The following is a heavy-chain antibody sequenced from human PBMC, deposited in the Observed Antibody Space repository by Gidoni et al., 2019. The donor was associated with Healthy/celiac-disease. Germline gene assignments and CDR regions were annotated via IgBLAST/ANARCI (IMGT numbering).Heavy chain of an antibody. Sequence: EVQLVESGGGLVKPGGSLRLSCAASGFTFGNAWMSWVRQAPGKGLEWVGRIKSKTDGGTTDYAAPVKGRFTISRDDSKNTLYLQMNSLKTEDTAVYYCTTDSVTTVWSLDYWGQGTLVTVSS. D-gene: IGHD4-17*01. CDR1: GFTFGNAW. CDR2: IKSKTDGGTT. J-gene: IGHJ4*02. CDR3: TTDSVTTVWSLDY. V-gene: IGHV3-15*01.